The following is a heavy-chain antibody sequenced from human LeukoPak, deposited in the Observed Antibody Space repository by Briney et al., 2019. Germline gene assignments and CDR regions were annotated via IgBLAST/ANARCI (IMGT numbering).Heavy chain of an antibody. J-gene: IGHJ4*02. CDR2: INTHNGNA. CDR3: ARDTPQHLKRYDY. CDR1: GYNFDKFG. D-gene: IGHD6-13*01. V-gene: IGHV1-18*01. Sequence: ASVKVSCKASGYNFDKFGIAWVRQAPGQGLEWMGWINTHNGNAKYAQQYQGRVTMTTDTSTSTVYMELRSLRSDDTAVYFCARDTPQHLKRYDYWGQGTQVTVSS.